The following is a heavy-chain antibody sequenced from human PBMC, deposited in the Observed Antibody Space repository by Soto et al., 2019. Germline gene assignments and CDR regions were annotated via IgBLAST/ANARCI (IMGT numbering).Heavy chain of an antibody. CDR3: ASHYYDSSGYVDY. D-gene: IGHD3-22*01. CDR1: GGSISSGGYY. V-gene: IGHV4-31*03. CDR2: IYYSGST. Sequence: PSETLSLTCTVSGGSISSGGYYWSWIRQHPGKGLEWIGYIYYSGSTYYNPSLKSRVTISVDTSKNQFSLKLSSVTAADTAVYYCASHYYDSSGYVDYWGQGTLVTV. J-gene: IGHJ4*02.